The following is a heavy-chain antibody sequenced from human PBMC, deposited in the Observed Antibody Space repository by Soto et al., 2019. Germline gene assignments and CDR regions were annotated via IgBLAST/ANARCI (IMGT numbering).Heavy chain of an antibody. CDR2: VIPMFGTT. J-gene: IGHJ6*02. V-gene: IGHV1-69*13. CDR1: GGTFSTYA. D-gene: IGHD1-26*01. Sequence: GASVKVSCKASGGTFSTYAIGWVRQAPGQGLEWMGEVIPMFGTTTYAQTLQGRVTITADESTRTAYMELRSLRYEDTAVYYCAGCPQRVLRATTMHYYYYGLGVWGQGTTVTVSS. CDR3: AGCPQRVLRATTMHYYYYGLGV.